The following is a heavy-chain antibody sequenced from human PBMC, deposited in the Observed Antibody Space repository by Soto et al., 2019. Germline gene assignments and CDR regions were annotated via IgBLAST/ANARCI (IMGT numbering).Heavy chain of an antibody. CDR3: ARVPSSSKWVSGYYYGMDV. CDR1: GFTVSSNY. V-gene: IGHV3-53*01. D-gene: IGHD6-6*01. CDR2: IYSGGST. Sequence: PGGSLRLSCAASGFTVSSNYMSWVRQAPGKRLEWVSVIYSGGSTYYADSVKGRSTISRDNSKNTLYLQMNSLRAEDTAVHYCARVPSSSKWVSGYYYGMDVWGQGTTVTVSS. J-gene: IGHJ6*02.